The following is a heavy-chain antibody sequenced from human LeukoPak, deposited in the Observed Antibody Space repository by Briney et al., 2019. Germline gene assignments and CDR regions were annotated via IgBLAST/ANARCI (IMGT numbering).Heavy chain of an antibody. V-gene: IGHV1-46*01. CDR1: GYTFTSYH. D-gene: IGHD3-10*01. CDR2: INPSGGTT. J-gene: IGHJ4*02. CDR3: ARSSELLWFGELLARNYYFDY. Sequence: GASVKVSCKASGYTFTSYHMHWVRQAPGQGLEWMGIINPSGGTTNYAQKFRGRVTMTRNTSISTAYMELSSLRSEDTAVYYCARSSELLWFGELLARNYYFDYWGQGTLVTVSS.